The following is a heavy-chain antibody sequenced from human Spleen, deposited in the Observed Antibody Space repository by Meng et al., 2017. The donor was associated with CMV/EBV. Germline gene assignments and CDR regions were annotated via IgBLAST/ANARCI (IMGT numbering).Heavy chain of an antibody. Sequence: GGSLRLSCAASGFTFDDYAMHWVRQAPGKGLEWVSLISWDGGSTYYADSVKGRFTISRDNSKNSLYLQMNSLRAEGTALYYCAKGGMAAEKYYFDYWGQGTLVTVSS. CDR2: ISWDGGST. D-gene: IGHD6-13*01. CDR1: GFTFDDYA. V-gene: IGHV3-43D*03. CDR3: AKGGMAAEKYYFDY. J-gene: IGHJ4*02.